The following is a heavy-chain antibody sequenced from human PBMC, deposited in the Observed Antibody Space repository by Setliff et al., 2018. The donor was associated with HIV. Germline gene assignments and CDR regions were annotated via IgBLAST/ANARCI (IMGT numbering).Heavy chain of an antibody. CDR2: INYSGTT. CDR1: GGPFSGNY. D-gene: IGHD2-15*01. V-gene: IGHV4-34*01. CDR3: AATYCRGGGRDCPQMYDY. Sequence: SETLSLTCAIYGGPFSGNYWSWIRQPPGKGLEWVGEINYSGTTNHNPFLKSRVTISVDTSKKQFSLKLNSVTAADSAIYYCAATYCRGGGRDCPQMYDYWGQGSLVTVSS. J-gene: IGHJ4*02.